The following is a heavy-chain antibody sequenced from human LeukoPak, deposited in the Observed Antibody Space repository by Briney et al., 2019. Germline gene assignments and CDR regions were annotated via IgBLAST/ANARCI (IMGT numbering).Heavy chain of an antibody. CDR1: GYTFTSYG. J-gene: IGHJ6*02. V-gene: IGHV1-18*01. D-gene: IGHD3-3*01. CDR3: ARDYDFWSGYYGSRVPEIYGMDV. CDR2: ISAYNGNT. Sequence: ASVKVSCKASGYTFTSYGISWVRQAPGQGLEWMGWISAYNGNTNYAQKLQGRVTMTTDTSTSTAYMELRSPRSDDTAVYYCARDYDFWSGYYGSRVPEIYGMDVWGQGTTVTVSS.